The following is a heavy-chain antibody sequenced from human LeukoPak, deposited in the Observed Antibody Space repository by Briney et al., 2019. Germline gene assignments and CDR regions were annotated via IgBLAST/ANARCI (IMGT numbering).Heavy chain of an antibody. V-gene: IGHV1-2*02. CDR3: ARLLGSRRFGELLSPVDY. CDR1: GYTFTGYY. D-gene: IGHD3-10*01. CDR2: INPNSGGT. Sequence: ASVKVSCKASGYTFTGYYMHWVRQAPGQGLEWMGWINPNSGGTNYAQKFQGRVTMTRDTSISTTYMELSRLRSDDTAVYYCARLLGSRRFGELLSPVDYWGQGTLVTVSS. J-gene: IGHJ4*02.